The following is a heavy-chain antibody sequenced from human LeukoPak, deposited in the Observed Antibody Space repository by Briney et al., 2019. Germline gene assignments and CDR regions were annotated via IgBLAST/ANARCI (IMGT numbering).Heavy chain of an antibody. J-gene: IGHJ5*02. Sequence: SETLSLTCTVSGGSVSRVSLYWAWIRQSPGKGLEWIGEINHSGSTNYNPSLKSRVTISVDTSKNQFSLKLSSVTAADTAVYYCARAQKTNTYGDYSRYKNWFDPWGQGTLVTVSS. CDR2: INHSGST. D-gene: IGHD4-17*01. CDR1: GGSVSRVSLY. V-gene: IGHV4-39*07. CDR3: ARAQKTNTYGDYSRYKNWFDP.